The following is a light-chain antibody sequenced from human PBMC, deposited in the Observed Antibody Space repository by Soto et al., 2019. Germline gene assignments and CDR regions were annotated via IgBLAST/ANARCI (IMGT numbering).Light chain of an antibody. CDR3: QQYNNWPPLT. Sequence: EIVMTQSPATLSVSPGERATLSCRASQSVSSNLAWYQQKPGQAPRLLIYGASTRATGIPARFSGSGSGTEFTLTIRSLPSEDFAVYYCQQYNNWPPLTFGGGTKVEIK. CDR2: GAS. J-gene: IGKJ4*01. V-gene: IGKV3-15*01. CDR1: QSVSSN.